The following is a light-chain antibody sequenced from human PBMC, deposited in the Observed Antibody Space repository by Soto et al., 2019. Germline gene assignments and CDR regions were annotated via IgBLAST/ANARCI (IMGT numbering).Light chain of an antibody. CDR3: HQRQSWPRT. CDR1: QSVSSY. Sequence: IVLTQSPATLSLSPGERVSLSCRGSQSVSSYLAWYQQKPGQAPRVLIYDASNRATGIPARFSGSGSGTDFTLTISRLETEDVAVYYCHQRQSWPRTFGQGTKVDIK. J-gene: IGKJ1*01. CDR2: DAS. V-gene: IGKV3-11*01.